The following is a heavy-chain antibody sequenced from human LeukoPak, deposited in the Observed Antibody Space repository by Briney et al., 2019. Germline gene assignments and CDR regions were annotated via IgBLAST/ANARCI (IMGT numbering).Heavy chain of an antibody. J-gene: IGHJ5*02. D-gene: IGHD2-15*01. CDR1: GGTFSGYA. V-gene: IGHV1-69*05. CDR3: ARGPDAYCSGGSCYVSNWFDP. CDR2: IIPIFGTA. Sequence: GASVKVSCKASGGTFSGYAISWVRQAPGQGLEWMGRIIPIFGTANYAQKFQGRVTITTDESTSTAYMELSSLRPEDTAVYYCARGPDAYCSGGSCYVSNWFDPWGQGTLVTVSS.